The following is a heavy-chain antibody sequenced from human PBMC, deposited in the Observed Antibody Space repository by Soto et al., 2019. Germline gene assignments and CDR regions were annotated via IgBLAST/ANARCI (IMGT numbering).Heavy chain of an antibody. D-gene: IGHD3-16*02. V-gene: IGHV4-59*01. J-gene: IGHJ5*02. Sequence: PSETLSLTCTVSGGSISSYYWSWIRQPPGKGLEWIGYIYYSGSTNYNPSLKSRVTISVDTSKNQFSLKLSSVTAADTAVYYCARGSPYDYVWGSYRYNWFDPWGQGTLVTVSS. CDR2: IYYSGST. CDR1: GGSISSYY. CDR3: ARGSPYDYVWGSYRYNWFDP.